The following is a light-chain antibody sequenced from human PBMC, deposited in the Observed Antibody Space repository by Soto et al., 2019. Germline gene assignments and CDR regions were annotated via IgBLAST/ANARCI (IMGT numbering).Light chain of an antibody. CDR1: QDISTW. Sequence: DIQMTQTPSSLSASVGDTVTLTCRSSQDISTWVAWYQQKPGKAPKLLISAASTLESGVPGRFSGSGSGTDFTLIISSLQPEDFATYFCQLGDSFPFTFGGGGKVDNK. V-gene: IGKV1-12*01. J-gene: IGKJ4*01. CDR3: QLGDSFPFT. CDR2: AAS.